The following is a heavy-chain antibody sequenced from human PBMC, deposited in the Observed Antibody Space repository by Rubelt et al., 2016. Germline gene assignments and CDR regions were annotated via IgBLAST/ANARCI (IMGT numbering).Heavy chain of an antibody. CDR1: GFTFDDYA. CDR2: ISWNSGVI. Sequence: EVQLVESGGGLVQPGRSLRLSCAASGFTFDDYAIHWVRQAPGKGLELVSCISWNSGVIGYADYVKGRFTISRDKAKNSLYMQMNSRRAEDTALYYGTRGEWLRFRGGCHNWGQGTLVTVSS. D-gene: IGHD5-12*01. V-gene: IGHV3-9*01. J-gene: IGHJ4*02. CDR3: TRGEWLRFRGGCHN.